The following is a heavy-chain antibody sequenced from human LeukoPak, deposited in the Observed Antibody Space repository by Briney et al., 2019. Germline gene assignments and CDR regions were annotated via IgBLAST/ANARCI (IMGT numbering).Heavy chain of an antibody. CDR2: INAGNGNT. Sequence: GASVKVSCKASGYTFTSYAMHWVRQAPGQRLEWMGWINAGNGNTKYSQKFQGRVTITRDTSASTAYMELRSLSSDDTALYYCARDSIQSGICGYWGQGTLVTVSS. CDR3: ARDSIQSGICGY. CDR1: GYTFTSYA. D-gene: IGHD2-8*01. J-gene: IGHJ4*02. V-gene: IGHV1-3*01.